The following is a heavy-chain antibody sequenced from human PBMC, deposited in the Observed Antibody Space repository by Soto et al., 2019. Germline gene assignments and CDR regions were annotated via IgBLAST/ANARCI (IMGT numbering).Heavy chain of an antibody. V-gene: IGHV4-30-4*01. CDR1: GGSISSGDYY. D-gene: IGHD3-22*01. J-gene: IGHJ5*02. CDR2: IYYSGST. CDR3: ARDYYDSSGYPYWLDP. Sequence: SETLSLTCTVSGGSISSGDYYWSWIRQPPGKGLEWIGYIYYSGSTYYNPSLKSRVTISVDTSKNQFSLKLSSVTAADTAVYYCARDYYDSSGYPYWLDPWGPGTLVTVSS.